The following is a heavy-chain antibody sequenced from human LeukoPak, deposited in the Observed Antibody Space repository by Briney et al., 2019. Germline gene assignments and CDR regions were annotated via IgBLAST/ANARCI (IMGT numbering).Heavy chain of an antibody. V-gene: IGHV1-69*05. Sequence: ASVKVSCKASGGTFSSYAISSVRQAPGQGLEWMGRIIPIFGTANYAQKFQGRVTITTDESTSTAYMELSSLRSEDTAVYYCARGAYDSSGYHNYWGQGTLVTVSS. CDR3: ARGAYDSSGYHNY. CDR2: IIPIFGTA. D-gene: IGHD3-22*01. J-gene: IGHJ4*02. CDR1: GGTFSSYA.